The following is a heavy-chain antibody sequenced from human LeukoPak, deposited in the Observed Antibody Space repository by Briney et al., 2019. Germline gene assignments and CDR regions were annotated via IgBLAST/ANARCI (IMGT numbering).Heavy chain of an antibody. CDR3: ARDKGVAVADTGVRFDY. CDR2: IYISGST. J-gene: IGHJ4*02. CDR1: GGSLSTHC. Sequence: PSETLSLTCTVSGGSLSTHCWSWIRQPAGKGLEWIGRIYISGSTNYNPSLKSRVTMSVDTSKNQFSLKLSSVTAADTAVYYCARDKGVAVADTGVRFDYWGQGALVTVSS. D-gene: IGHD6-19*01. V-gene: IGHV4-4*07.